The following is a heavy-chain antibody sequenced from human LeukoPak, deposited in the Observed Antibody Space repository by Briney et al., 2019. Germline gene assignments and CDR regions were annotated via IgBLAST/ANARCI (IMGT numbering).Heavy chain of an antibody. CDR2: IKSKTDGGTT. CDR1: GFTFSNAW. CDR3: TKYFMTHDAFDI. D-gene: IGHD2/OR15-2a*01. J-gene: IGHJ3*02. V-gene: IGHV3-15*01. Sequence: NPGGSLRLSCAASGFTFSNAWMSWVRQAPGKGLEWVGRIKSKTDGGTTDYGAPVKGRFTISREDSKNTLYLQMNSLKTEDTAVYYCTKYFMTHDAFDIWGQGTMVTVSS.